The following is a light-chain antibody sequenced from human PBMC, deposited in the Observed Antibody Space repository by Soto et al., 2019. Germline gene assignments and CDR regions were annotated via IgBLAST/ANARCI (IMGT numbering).Light chain of an antibody. J-gene: IGLJ1*01. CDR3: CIFTSSSIYV. CDR2: EVS. Sequence: QSVLTQPPSVSGSPGQSVTISCTGTSSDFGTYTRVSWYQQPPGTAPKLIIYEVSNRPSGVPDRFSGYKSANTASLTISGLQAEDEADYYCCIFTSSSIYVFGSGTKVTVL. CDR1: SSDFGTYTR. V-gene: IGLV2-18*01.